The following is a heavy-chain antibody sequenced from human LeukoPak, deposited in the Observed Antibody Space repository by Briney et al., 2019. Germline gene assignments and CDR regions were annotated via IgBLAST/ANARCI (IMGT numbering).Heavy chain of an antibody. V-gene: IGHV4-38-2*01. Sequence: SETLSLTCAVSGYSISGGYYWGWIRQPPGKGLEWIGSIYHSGSTYYNPSLKSRVTISVDTSKNQFSLKLSSVTAADTAVYYCASKRLASDAFDIWGLGTMVTVSS. CDR3: ASKRLASDAFDI. CDR2: IYHSGST. CDR1: GYSISGGYY. D-gene: IGHD1-26*01. J-gene: IGHJ3*02.